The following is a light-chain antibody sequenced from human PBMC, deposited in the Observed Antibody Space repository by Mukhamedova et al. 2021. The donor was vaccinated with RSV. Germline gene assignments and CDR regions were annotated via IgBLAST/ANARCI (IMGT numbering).Light chain of an antibody. CDR3: QRYNSAPRT. J-gene: IGKJ1*01. CDR2: AAS. V-gene: IGKV1-27*01. Sequence: WYQRRVHGRVPKLLIYAASTLQSGVPSRFSGSGSGTDFTLTIGSLQPEDGATYYCQRYNSAPRTFDQGTKLEIK.